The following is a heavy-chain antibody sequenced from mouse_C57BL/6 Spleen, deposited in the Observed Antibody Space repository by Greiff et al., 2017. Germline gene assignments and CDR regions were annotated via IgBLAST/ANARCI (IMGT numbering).Heavy chain of an antibody. CDR2: ISDGGSYT. V-gene: IGHV5-4*01. CDR3: ARPCSNYAMDY. J-gene: IGHJ4*01. Sequence: EVQGVESGGGLVKPGGSLKLSCAASGFTFSSYAMSWVRQTPEKRLEWVATISDGGSYTYYPDNVKGRFTISRDNAKNNLYLQMSHLKSEDTAMYYGARPCSNYAMDYWGQGTSVTVSS. CDR1: GFTFSSYA. D-gene: IGHD1-1*01.